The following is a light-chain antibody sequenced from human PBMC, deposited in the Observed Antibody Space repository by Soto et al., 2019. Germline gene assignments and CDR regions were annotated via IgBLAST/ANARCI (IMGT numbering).Light chain of an antibody. J-gene: IGLJ1*01. CDR1: SSDVGGYYY. CDR2: QVT. CDR3: CSYSSSSTFYV. V-gene: IGLV2-14*01. Sequence: QSALTQPASVSGSPGQSITISCTGTSSDVGGYYYVSWYQHHPGKAPKLIIYQVTNRPSGVSYRFSASKSGNTASLTISALQAEDEAHYYCCSYSSSSTFYVFGTGTKVTVL.